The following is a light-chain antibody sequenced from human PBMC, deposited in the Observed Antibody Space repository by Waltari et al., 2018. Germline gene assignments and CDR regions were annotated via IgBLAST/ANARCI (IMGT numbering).Light chain of an antibody. V-gene: IGKV3-20*01. CDR3: QNHERLPAV. CDR2: AAS. Sequence: EIVLTQSPGTLSLSPGERATLSCSASQRISRFLAWYQQKPGQAPRLLIYAASNRATGIPDRFSGSGSGTDFSLTISRLEPEDFAVYFCQNHERLPAVFGQGTKVEIK. CDR1: QRISRF. J-gene: IGKJ1*01.